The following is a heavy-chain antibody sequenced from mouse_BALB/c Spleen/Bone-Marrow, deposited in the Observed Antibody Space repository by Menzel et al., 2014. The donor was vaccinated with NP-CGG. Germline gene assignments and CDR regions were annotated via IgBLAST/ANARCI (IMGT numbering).Heavy chain of an antibody. D-gene: IGHD1-2*01. CDR2: INPESSTI. CDR3: TRLTYYGLTDY. Sequence: EVKVVESGGGLVQPGGSLKLSCTVSGFDFSRYWMSWVRQAPGKGLQWIGEINPESSTINYTPSLKDKFIISRDNAKNTLYLQMSKVRSEDTALYYCTRLTYYGLTDYWGQDTTLTVSS. J-gene: IGHJ2*01. CDR1: GFDFSRYW. V-gene: IGHV4-1*02.